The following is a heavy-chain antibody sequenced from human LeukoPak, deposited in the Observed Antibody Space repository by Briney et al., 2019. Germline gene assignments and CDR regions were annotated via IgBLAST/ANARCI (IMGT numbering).Heavy chain of an antibody. Sequence: GGSLRLSCAASGFTFSDYYMSWIRQAPGKGLEWVSYISSRGSTIYYADSVKGRFTISRDNAKNSLYLQMNSLRAEDTAVYYCARVGVYYYDSSGYSNWFDPWGQGTLVTVSS. CDR2: ISSRGSTI. J-gene: IGHJ5*02. V-gene: IGHV3-11*01. D-gene: IGHD3-22*01. CDR1: GFTFSDYY. CDR3: ARVGVYYYDSSGYSNWFDP.